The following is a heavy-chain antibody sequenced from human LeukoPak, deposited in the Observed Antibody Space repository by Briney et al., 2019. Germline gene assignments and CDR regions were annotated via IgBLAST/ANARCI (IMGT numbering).Heavy chain of an antibody. D-gene: IGHD4/OR15-4a*01. CDR3: ARRAGAYSHPYDY. J-gene: IGHJ4*02. CDR1: GFTLSSYS. Sequence: GGSLRLSCAASGFTLSSYSMHWVRQAPGKGLEYVSAISANGDSTYYANSVEGRFIISRDNSKNTLYLQMNSLRAEDTAVYYCARRAGAYSHPYDYWGQGTLVTVSS. CDR2: ISANGDST. V-gene: IGHV3-64*01.